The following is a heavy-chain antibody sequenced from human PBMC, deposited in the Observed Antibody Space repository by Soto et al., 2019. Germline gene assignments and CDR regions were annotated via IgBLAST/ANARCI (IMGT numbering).Heavy chain of an antibody. CDR3: ARAHPRGRYFDWLIFPLGY. D-gene: IGHD3-9*01. J-gene: IGHJ4*02. CDR1: GFTFSSYA. CDR2: ISGSGGST. V-gene: IGHV3-23*01. Sequence: PGGSLRLSCAASGFTFSSYAMSWVRQAPGKGLEWVSAISGSGGSTYYADSVKGRFTISRDNSKNTLYLQMNSLRAEDTAVYYCARAHPRGRYFDWLIFPLGYWGRGAQVTVSS.